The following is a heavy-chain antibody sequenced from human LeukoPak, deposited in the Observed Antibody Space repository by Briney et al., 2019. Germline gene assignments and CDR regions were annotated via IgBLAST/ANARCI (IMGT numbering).Heavy chain of an antibody. V-gene: IGHV3-66*01. CDR2: IYNGGTT. CDR1: GFTFSSYG. D-gene: IGHD3-10*01. CDR3: ARDSYGSGSYYRIDY. J-gene: IGHJ4*02. Sequence: GGSLRLSCAASGFTFSSYGMHWVRQAPGKGLEWVSVIYNGGTTYYADSVKGRFTISRDHSQNTLYLQMNSLRAEDTAVYYCARDSYGSGSYYRIDYWGQGTLVTVSS.